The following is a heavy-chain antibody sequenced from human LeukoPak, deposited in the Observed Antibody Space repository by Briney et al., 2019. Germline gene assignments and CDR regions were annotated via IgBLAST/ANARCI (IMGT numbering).Heavy chain of an antibody. CDR1: GFTFDDYA. D-gene: IGHD3-10*01. CDR2: ISWNSGSI. CDR3: AKGGYGSGNYLDY. V-gene: IGHV3-9*01. Sequence: GGSLRLSCAASGFTFDDYAMHWVRQAPGKGLEWVSGISWNSGSIGYADSVKGRFTISRDNAKNSLYLQMNSLRAEDTALYYCAKGGYGSGNYLDYWGQGTLVTVSS. J-gene: IGHJ4*02.